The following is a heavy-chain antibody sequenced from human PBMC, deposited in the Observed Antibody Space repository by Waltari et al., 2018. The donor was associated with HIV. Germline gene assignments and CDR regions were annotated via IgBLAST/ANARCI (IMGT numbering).Heavy chain of an antibody. V-gene: IGHV1-18*01. CDR3: MAAIVHRRVRYGMDV. CDR1: RYTFANYA. J-gene: IGHJ6*02. CDR2: ISVYNGNT. D-gene: IGHD5-18*01. Sequence: QAQLVHSGGEVKNPGASVKLSCKASRYTFANYAVCWVRQAPGQGPEWMGWISVYNGNTHYAQKFHDRVTMATDTSTNTAHMELRSLTSDDTAVPDLMAAIVHRRVRYGMDVWGQGTTVTVSS.